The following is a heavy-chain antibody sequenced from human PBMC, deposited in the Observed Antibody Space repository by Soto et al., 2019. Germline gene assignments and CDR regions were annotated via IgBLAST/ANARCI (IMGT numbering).Heavy chain of an antibody. CDR2: MTGSGESA. CDR3: AKDKSGYYSDAFDI. D-gene: IGHD3-22*01. J-gene: IGHJ3*02. Sequence: EVPLLESGGGLVQPGGSLRLSCVASGFTFSRYGMSWVRQAQGKGLEWVSAMTGSGESAYYADSVKGRFSISRDKSKNTLYLQMNSLRAEDTALYYCAKDKSGYYSDAFDIWGHGTMVTVSS. CDR1: GFTFSRYG. V-gene: IGHV3-23*01.